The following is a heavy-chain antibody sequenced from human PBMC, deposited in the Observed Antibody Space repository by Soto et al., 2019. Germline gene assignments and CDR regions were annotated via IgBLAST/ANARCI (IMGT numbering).Heavy chain of an antibody. V-gene: IGHV3-72*01. Sequence: EVQLVESGGDLVQPGGSLRLSCAASGLSLSDVFIDWVRQAPGKGLEWVGRTKDKANSYTTEYAASVKGRFTISRDDSWNSVFLQMSSLYTEATAVDYCAAIRGVFGYWGQGTLVTVSS. D-gene: IGHD3-10*01. CDR2: TKDKANSYTT. CDR1: GLSLSDVF. CDR3: AAIRGVFGY. J-gene: IGHJ4*02.